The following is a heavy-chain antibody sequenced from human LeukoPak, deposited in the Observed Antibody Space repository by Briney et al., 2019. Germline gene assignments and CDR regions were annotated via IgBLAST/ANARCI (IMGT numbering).Heavy chain of an antibody. CDR3: ARGSPGYSSSWLDF. V-gene: IGHV3-74*01. J-gene: IGHJ4*02. Sequence: GGSLRLSCATSAFTFSSYWMHWVRQAPGKGLVWVSRINSDGSSRSYADYVKGRFTISRDDAKNTLYLQMSSLSVDDTAIYYCARGSPGYSSSWLDFWGQGILVTVSS. D-gene: IGHD6-13*01. CDR2: INSDGSSR. CDR1: AFTFSSYW.